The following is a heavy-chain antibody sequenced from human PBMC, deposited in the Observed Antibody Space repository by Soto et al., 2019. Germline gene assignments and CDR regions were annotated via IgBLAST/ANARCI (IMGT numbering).Heavy chain of an antibody. CDR3: ARGTHLDIAVADYFDY. CDR2: TYYRSKWYN. D-gene: IGHD6-19*01. J-gene: IGHJ4*02. V-gene: IGHV6-1*01. CDR1: GDSVSSNSAA. Sequence: QVQLQQSGPGLVKPSQTLSLTCAISGDSVSSNSAAWNWIRQSPSRGLEWLGRTYYRSKWYNDYAVSGKSRITINPDTSKNQCSLQLNSVTPEDTAVYYCARGTHLDIAVADYFDYWGQGTLVTVSS.